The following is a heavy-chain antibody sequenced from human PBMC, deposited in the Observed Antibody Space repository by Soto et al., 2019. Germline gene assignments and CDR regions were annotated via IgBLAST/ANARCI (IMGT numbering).Heavy chain of an antibody. J-gene: IGHJ6*02. V-gene: IGHV1-18*01. CDR3: ARAGELPYYYYGMDV. CDR1: GYTFTTSG. D-gene: IGHD1-7*01. Sequence: QVQLVQSGGEVKKPGASVKVSCKASGYTFTTSGVSWVRQAPGQGLEWMGWVSGYNGNTKYEEKVHDRVTMTTDKTTSTAYLEWRSLTTDDTAVYYCARAGELPYYYYGMDVWGQGTTVIFSS. CDR2: VSGYNGNT.